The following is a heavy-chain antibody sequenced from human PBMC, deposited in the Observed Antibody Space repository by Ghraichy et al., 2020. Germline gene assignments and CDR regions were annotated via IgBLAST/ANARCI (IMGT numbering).Heavy chain of an antibody. CDR3: ARVRKGIAAAFFDY. J-gene: IGHJ4*02. D-gene: IGHD6-13*01. Sequence: SETLSLTCTVSGGSISSYYWIWIRQPPGKRLEWIGYIYYSGSTNYNPSLKSRVTISVDTSKNQFSLKLSSVTAADTAVYYCARVRKGIAAAFFDYWGQGTLVTVSS. V-gene: IGHV4-59*01. CDR1: GGSISSYY. CDR2: IYYSGST.